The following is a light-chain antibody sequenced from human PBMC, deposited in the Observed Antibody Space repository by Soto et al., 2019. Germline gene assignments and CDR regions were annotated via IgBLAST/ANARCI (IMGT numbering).Light chain of an antibody. CDR3: LHYRSSPWT. CDR1: QRVSSNY. V-gene: IGKV3-20*01. CDR2: GAS. J-gene: IGKJ1*01. Sequence: EIVLTQAPGTLSLSPGERATLSCRASQRVSSNYLSWFQQKPGQAPRLLIYGASSSATGIPDRFSGSGSGTYFTLTITRLDPEHSAAYSCLHYRSSPWTFGQGTKVDIQ.